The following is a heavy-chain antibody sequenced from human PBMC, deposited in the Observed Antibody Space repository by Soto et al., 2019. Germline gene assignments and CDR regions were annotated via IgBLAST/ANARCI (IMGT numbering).Heavy chain of an antibody. CDR1: GFSFTSYW. J-gene: IGHJ5*02. CDR2: IYPSDSDT. Sequence: PGESLKISCKGSGFSFTSYWIGWVRQMPGKGLEWMGIIYPSDSDTRYSPSFQGQVTISADKSISTAYLQWSSLKASDTAIYYCARLVTIIRGTSNCFDPWGQGTLVTVSS. V-gene: IGHV5-51*01. CDR3: ARLVTIIRGTSNCFDP. D-gene: IGHD3-10*01.